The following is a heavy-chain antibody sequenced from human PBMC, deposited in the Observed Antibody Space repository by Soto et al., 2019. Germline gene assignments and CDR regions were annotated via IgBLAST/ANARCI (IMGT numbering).Heavy chain of an antibody. J-gene: IGHJ6*02. V-gene: IGHV3-7*01. Sequence: GSLRLSCAASGFTFSSYWMSWVRQAPGKGLEWVANIKQDGSEKYYVDPVKGRFTISRDNAKNSLYLQMNSLRAEDTAVYYCAREYPLRYCRSTSCSHYYGMDVWGQGTTVTVSS. CDR1: GFTFSSYW. CDR3: AREYPLRYCRSTSCSHYYGMDV. D-gene: IGHD2-2*01. CDR2: IKQDGSEK.